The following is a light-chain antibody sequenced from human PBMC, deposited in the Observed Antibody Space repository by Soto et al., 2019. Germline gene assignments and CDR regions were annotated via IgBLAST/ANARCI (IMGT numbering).Light chain of an antibody. CDR3: ETWYSNTHKV. CDR2: LDRSGSY. Sequence: QAVVTQSSSASASLGSSVRLTGILSSGHGTYIIAWHQQQPGKAPRFLMTLDRSGSYNRGSGVPDRFSGSSSGADRYLTISNLQFEDEGDYYCETWYSNTHKVFGGGTKLTVL. J-gene: IGLJ3*02. V-gene: IGLV4-60*02. CDR1: SGHGTYI.